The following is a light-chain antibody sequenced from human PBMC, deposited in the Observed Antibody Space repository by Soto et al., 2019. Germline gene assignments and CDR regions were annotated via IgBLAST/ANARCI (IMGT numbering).Light chain of an antibody. CDR3: TSYTTDSTYV. V-gene: IGLV2-14*01. CDR2: EVS. Sequence: QSALTQPASVSGSPGQSITISCTGTSSDVAYYNYVSWYQQHPGKAPKLMIYEVSNRPSGVSNRFSASKSVNTASLTISGLQAEDEADYYCTSYTTDSTYVFGTGTKVTVL. CDR1: SSDVAYYNY. J-gene: IGLJ1*01.